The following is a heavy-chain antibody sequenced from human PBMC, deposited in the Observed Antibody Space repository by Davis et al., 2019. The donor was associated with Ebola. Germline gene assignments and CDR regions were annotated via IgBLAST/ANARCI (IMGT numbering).Heavy chain of an antibody. J-gene: IGHJ6*04. CDR3: ARVRLLWFGELLYSRASGMDV. D-gene: IGHD3-10*01. V-gene: IGHV4-59*12. CDR1: GGSISSYY. Sequence: SESLSLTCAVSGGSISSYYWSWIRQPPGKGLEWIGYIYYSGSTNYNPSLKSRVTISVDTSKNQFSLKLSSVTAADTAVYYCARVRLLWFGELLYSRASGMDVWGKGTTVTVSS. CDR2: IYYSGST.